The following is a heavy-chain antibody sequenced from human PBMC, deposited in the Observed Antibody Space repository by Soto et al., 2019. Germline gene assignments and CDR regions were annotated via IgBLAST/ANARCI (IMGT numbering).Heavy chain of an antibody. CDR1: GFTFSSYA. D-gene: IGHD3-16*01. CDR2: ISGSGSST. Sequence: GGSLRLSCAASGFTFSSYAMSWVRQAPGKGLEWVSAISGSGSSTYYADSVKGRFTISRDNSKNTLYLQMNSLRAEDTAVYYCAKGLYIWGTGPVDVWGKGTTVTVSS. V-gene: IGHV3-23*01. J-gene: IGHJ6*04. CDR3: AKGLYIWGTGPVDV.